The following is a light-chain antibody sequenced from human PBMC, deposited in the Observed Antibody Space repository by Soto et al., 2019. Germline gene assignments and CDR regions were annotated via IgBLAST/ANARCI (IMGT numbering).Light chain of an antibody. Sequence: QSALTQPASVSGSPGQSVTISCTGTSSDVGGYKYVSWYQQHPGKAPKVMIYEVSNRPSGVSNRFSGSKSGNTASLTLSGLQADDEAYDYFSSYRSSSNTPLLFGGGTKLTVL. CDR2: EVS. V-gene: IGLV2-14*01. CDR1: SSDVGGYKY. J-gene: IGLJ2*01. CDR3: SSYRSSSNTPLL.